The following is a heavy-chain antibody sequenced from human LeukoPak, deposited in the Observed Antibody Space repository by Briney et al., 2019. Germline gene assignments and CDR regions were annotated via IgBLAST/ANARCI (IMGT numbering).Heavy chain of an antibody. V-gene: IGHV3-20*01. CDR1: GFTFDDYG. CDR2: ISWNGGST. CDR3: ARDRTMVRGVMGDAFDI. J-gene: IGHJ3*02. D-gene: IGHD3-10*01. Sequence: GGSLRLSCEGSGFTFDDYGMSWVRQAPGKGLEWVSGISWNGGSTGYADSVKGRFTISRDNAKNSLYLQMNSLRAEDTAFYQCARDRTMVRGVMGDAFDIWGQGTVVTVSS.